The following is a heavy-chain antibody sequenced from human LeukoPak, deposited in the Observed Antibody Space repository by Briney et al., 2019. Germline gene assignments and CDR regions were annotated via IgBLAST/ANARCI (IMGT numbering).Heavy chain of an antibody. CDR3: ARDPRGYGDYVGFDY. J-gene: IGHJ4*02. V-gene: IGHV3-74*01. Sequence: GGSLRLSCAASGFTFSSYWMHWVRQAPGKGLVWVSRINSDGSSTSHADSVKGRFTISRDNAKNTLYLQMNSLRAEDTAVYYCARDPRGYGDYVGFDYWGQGTLVTVSS. CDR1: GFTFSSYW. CDR2: INSDGSST. D-gene: IGHD4-17*01.